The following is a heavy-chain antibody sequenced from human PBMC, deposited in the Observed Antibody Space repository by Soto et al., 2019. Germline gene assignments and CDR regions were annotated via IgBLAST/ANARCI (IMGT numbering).Heavy chain of an antibody. CDR3: ARVTSYYDSSLIDY. CDR2: IWYDGSNK. J-gene: IGHJ4*02. CDR1: GLTFSSYG. V-gene: IGHV3-33*01. D-gene: IGHD3-22*01. Sequence: GGSLRLSCAASGLTFSSYGMHWVRQAPGKGLEWVAVIWYDGSNKYYADSVKGRFTISRDNSKNTLYLQMNSLRAEDTAVYYCARVTSYYDSSLIDYWGKGPLVTVSS.